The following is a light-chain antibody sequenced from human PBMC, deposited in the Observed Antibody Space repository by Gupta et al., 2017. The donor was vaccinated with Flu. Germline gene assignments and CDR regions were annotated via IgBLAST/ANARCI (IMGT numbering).Light chain of an antibody. CDR1: SSDVGSYNR. CDR2: EVS. CDR3: SSYTSSSTLG. Sequence: TSSDVGSYNRVSWYQQHPGTAPKLMIYEVSNRPSGVPDRFSGSKSGNTASLTISGLQAEDEADYYCSSYTSSSTLGFGGGTKLTVL. J-gene: IGLJ2*01. V-gene: IGLV2-18*02.